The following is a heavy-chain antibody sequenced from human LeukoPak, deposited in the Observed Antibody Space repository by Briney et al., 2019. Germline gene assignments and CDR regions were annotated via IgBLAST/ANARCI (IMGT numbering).Heavy chain of an antibody. CDR3: AKVSGFKITFGGVID. V-gene: IGHV3-64*01. CDR2: ISSKGDYT. J-gene: IGHJ4*02. CDR1: GFTFSTYV. Sequence: GGSLRLSCAAPGFTFSTYVMHWVRQAPGKGLEYVAAISSKGDYTHYANSVEGRFTISRDNSKNTLYLEMGSLRAEDMAVFYCAKVSGFKITFGGVIDWGQGTPVTVSS. D-gene: IGHD3-16*02.